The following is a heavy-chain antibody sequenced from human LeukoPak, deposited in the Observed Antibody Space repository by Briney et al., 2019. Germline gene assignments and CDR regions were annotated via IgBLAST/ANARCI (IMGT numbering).Heavy chain of an antibody. Sequence: GGSLRLSCAAPGFTFSPYAMHWVRQVPGKGLEWVALISNDGSKKYYADSVKGRFTISRDNSKNTLDLQMNSLRAEDTAVYYCAKDGYCSSTSCYPNHFDSWGQGTLVTVSS. CDR2: ISNDGSKK. D-gene: IGHD2-2*03. CDR1: GFTFSPYA. CDR3: AKDGYCSSTSCYPNHFDS. J-gene: IGHJ4*02. V-gene: IGHV3-30*18.